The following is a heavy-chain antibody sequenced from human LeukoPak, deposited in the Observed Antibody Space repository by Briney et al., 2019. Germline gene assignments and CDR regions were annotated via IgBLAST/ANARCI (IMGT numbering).Heavy chain of an antibody. V-gene: IGHV3-23*01. D-gene: IGHD3-10*01. Sequence: PGGSLRLSCAASGFTFSSYAMSWVRQAPGKGLEWVSSFSGSGGSTYYADSVKGRFTISRDNSKNTLYLQMNSLRAEDTAVYYCAKGFGRMVRGVIITFRKVDAFDIWGQGTMVTVSS. J-gene: IGHJ3*02. CDR1: GFTFSSYA. CDR3: AKGFGRMVRGVIITFRKVDAFDI. CDR2: FSGSGGST.